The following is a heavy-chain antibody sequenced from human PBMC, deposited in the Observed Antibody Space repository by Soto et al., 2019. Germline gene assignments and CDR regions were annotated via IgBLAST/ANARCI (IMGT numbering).Heavy chain of an antibody. Sequence: GSLRLSCAASGFSVSKYWMNWVRQAPGKGLVWVSHIKSDGTTSYADSVEGRFTVSRDDAKNTFYLQMNGLRAEDTAVYYCAKDRGEEGLKFLEWFGGMDVWGHGTTVTVSS. CDR3: AKDRGEEGLKFLEWFGGMDV. J-gene: IGHJ6*02. CDR1: GFSVSKYW. CDR2: IKSDGTT. D-gene: IGHD3-3*01. V-gene: IGHV3-74*01.